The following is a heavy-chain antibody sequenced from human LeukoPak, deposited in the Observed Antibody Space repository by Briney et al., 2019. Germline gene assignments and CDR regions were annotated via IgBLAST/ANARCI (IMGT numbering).Heavy chain of an antibody. Sequence: ASVKVSCKASGYTFTSYYMHRVRQAPGQGLEWMVIINPSGGSTSYAQKFQGRVTMTRDMSTSTVYMEQSSLRSEDTAVYYCARDWAVVGLGDAFDIWGQGTMVTVSS. CDR3: ARDWAVVGLGDAFDI. D-gene: IGHD6-19*01. J-gene: IGHJ3*02. CDR1: GYTFTSYY. V-gene: IGHV1-46*01. CDR2: INPSGGST.